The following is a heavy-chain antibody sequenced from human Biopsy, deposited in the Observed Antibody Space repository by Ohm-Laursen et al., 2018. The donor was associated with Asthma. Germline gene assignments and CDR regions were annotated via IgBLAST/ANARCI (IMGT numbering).Heavy chain of an antibody. J-gene: IGHJ6*02. Sequence: SETLSLTCDVYPGSFCGFFWTWIRQSPGKGLEWIGETNERGVTNNNPSLKSRVIISIDTYWNRVSLKLTSVTAADTAVYYCARGPELDVWGQGTTVTVSS. CDR3: ARGPELDV. CDR1: PGSFCGFF. CDR2: TNERGVT. V-gene: IGHV4-34*01.